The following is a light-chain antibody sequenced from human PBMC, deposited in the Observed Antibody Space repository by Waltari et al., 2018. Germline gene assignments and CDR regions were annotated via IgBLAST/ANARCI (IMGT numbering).Light chain of an antibody. Sequence: EAVMTQSPATLAVSPGHRATISCRARQSVSTNVAWYQQKPGEAPRILIYGASTSATDIPARFSGSGSGTEFSLTISSLQSEDFAVYFCQQYDNWPPWAFGQGTKVEIK. CDR3: QQYDNWPPWA. CDR1: QSVSTN. CDR2: GAS. V-gene: IGKV3-15*01. J-gene: IGKJ1*01.